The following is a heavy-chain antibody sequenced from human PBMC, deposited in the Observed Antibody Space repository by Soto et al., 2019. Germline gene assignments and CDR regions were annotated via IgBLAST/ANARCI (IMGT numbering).Heavy chain of an antibody. Sequence: PSETLSLTCTVSGGSISSYYRSWIRQPPGKGLEWIGYIYYSGSTNYNPSLKSRVTISVDTSKNQFSLKLSSVTAADTAVYYCARDVASDYDFWSGTNNWFDPWGQGTLVTVSS. V-gene: IGHV4-59*01. J-gene: IGHJ5*02. CDR1: GGSISSYY. CDR3: ARDVASDYDFWSGTNNWFDP. D-gene: IGHD3-3*01. CDR2: IYYSGST.